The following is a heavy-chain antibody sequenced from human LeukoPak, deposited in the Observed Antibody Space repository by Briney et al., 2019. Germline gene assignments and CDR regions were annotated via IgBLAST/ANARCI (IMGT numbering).Heavy chain of an antibody. CDR3: ARHFYYYYMDV. J-gene: IGHJ6*03. V-gene: IGHV4-4*09. CDR2: IYTSGST. CDR1: GGSISSDY. D-gene: IGHD3-3*02. Sequence: SETLSLTCTVSGGSISSDYWSWIRQPPGKGLEWIGDIYTSGSTNYDPSLKSRVTISVDTSKNQFSLMLSSVTAADTAVYYCARHFYYYYMDVWGKGTTVTVSS.